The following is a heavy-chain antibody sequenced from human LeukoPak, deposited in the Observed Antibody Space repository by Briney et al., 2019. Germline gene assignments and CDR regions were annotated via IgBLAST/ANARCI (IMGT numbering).Heavy chain of an antibody. Sequence: GGSLRLSCAASGFTFSSYEMNWVRQAPGKGLEWVSYISRSGDTIYFADSVKGRFTISSDNAKNSLYLQMSSLRAEDTAVYYCARDYASDYWGQGTLVTVSS. V-gene: IGHV3-48*03. D-gene: IGHD3-10*01. CDR3: ARDYASDY. CDR1: GFTFSSYE. J-gene: IGHJ4*02. CDR2: ISRSGDTI.